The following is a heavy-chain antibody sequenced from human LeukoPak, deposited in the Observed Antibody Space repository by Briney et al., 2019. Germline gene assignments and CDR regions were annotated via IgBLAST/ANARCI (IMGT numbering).Heavy chain of an antibody. Sequence: GGSLRLSCAASGFTVSNNYMSWGCQGPGEGVEWVSITYSDVNANYAVHAKGRFTFSTPDSKQRLPFHMKSMTAEDTAVYYCVRKNQDFNAAFDIWGQGTVVTVSS. CDR1: GFTVSNNY. J-gene: IGHJ3*02. CDR2: TYSDVNA. CDR3: VRKNQDFNAAFDI. D-gene: IGHD1-14*01. V-gene: IGHV3-53*01.